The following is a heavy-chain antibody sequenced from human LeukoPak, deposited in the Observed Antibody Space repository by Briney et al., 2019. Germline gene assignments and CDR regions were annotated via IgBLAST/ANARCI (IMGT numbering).Heavy chain of an antibody. CDR1: GGSISSYY. J-gene: IGHJ5*02. Sequence: KPSETLSLTCTVSGGSISSYYWSWIRQPPGKGLEWIGYIYTSGSTKYNPSPKSRVTISVDTSKSQFSLKLSSVTAADTAVYYCARLDPRWFDTWGQGTLVTVSS. CDR3: ARLDPRWFDT. CDR2: IYTSGST. V-gene: IGHV4-4*09. D-gene: IGHD1-1*01.